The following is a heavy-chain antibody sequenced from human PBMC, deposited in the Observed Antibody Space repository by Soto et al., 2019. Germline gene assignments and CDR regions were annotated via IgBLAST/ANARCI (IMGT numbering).Heavy chain of an antibody. CDR2: IYSGGST. J-gene: IGHJ4*02. CDR1: GFTVSSNY. V-gene: IGHV3-66*01. Sequence: GGSLRLSCAASGFTVSSNYMSWVRQAPGKGLEWVSVIYSGGSTYYADSVKGRFTISRDNSKNTLYLQMNSLRAEDTAVYYCARGGIAAAGTSFDYWGQGTLVTVSS. D-gene: IGHD6-13*01. CDR3: ARGGIAAAGTSFDY.